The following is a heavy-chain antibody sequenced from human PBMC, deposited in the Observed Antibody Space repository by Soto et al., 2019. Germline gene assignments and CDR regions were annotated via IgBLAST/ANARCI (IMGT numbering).Heavy chain of an antibody. D-gene: IGHD1-7*01. CDR1: GGTFSSYA. Sequence: GASVKVSCKASGGTFSSYAISWVRQAPGQGLEWMGGIIPIFGTANYAQKFQGRVTITADESTSTAYMELSSLRSEETAEYDCASKGGGTGTTFYYYYYGMDVWGQGTTVTVSS. V-gene: IGHV1-69*13. CDR3: ASKGGGTGTTFYYYYYGMDV. J-gene: IGHJ6*02. CDR2: IIPIFGTA.